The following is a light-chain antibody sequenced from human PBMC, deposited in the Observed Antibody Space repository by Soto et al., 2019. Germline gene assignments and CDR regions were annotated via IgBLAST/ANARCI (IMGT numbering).Light chain of an antibody. CDR2: DAS. V-gene: IGKV3-11*01. Sequence: EIVLTQSTATLSLSPGERATLSCRASQSVSSYLAWYQQKRGQAPRLLIYDASNRATGIPARFSGSGSGTDFTLTISSLQPEDFAVYYCQQRSNWPITFGQGTRLEIK. CDR1: QSVSSY. J-gene: IGKJ5*01. CDR3: QQRSNWPIT.